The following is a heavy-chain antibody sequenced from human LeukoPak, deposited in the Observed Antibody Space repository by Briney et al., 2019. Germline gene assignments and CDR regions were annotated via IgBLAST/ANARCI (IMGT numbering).Heavy chain of an antibody. D-gene: IGHD3-22*01. V-gene: IGHV4-59*01. Sequence: SETLSLTCTVSGGSISSYYWSWIRQPPGKGLEWIGYIYYSGSTNYNPSLKSRVTISVDTSKNQFSLKLSSVTAADTAVDYCASGKKYYDSSGYYLPRFDYWGQGTLVTVSS. J-gene: IGHJ4*02. CDR3: ASGKKYYDSSGYYLPRFDY. CDR2: IYYSGST. CDR1: GGSISSYY.